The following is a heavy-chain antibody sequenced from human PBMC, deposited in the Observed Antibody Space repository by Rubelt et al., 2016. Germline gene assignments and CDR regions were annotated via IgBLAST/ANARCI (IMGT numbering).Heavy chain of an antibody. D-gene: IGHD6-13*01. V-gene: IGHV4-34*01. CDR2: FNHGGRT. Sequence: QVQLQQWGAGLLKPSETLSLTCAVYGGSFSGYYWSWIRQPPGKGLEWIGRFNHGGRTNYNPSLKSRVTSSVDTAKNQFSLKLGSVTAADTAVYYCARGRRGSSSWLGRDYYGMDVWGQGTTVTVSS. J-gene: IGHJ6*02. CDR3: ARGRRGSSSWLGRDYYGMDV. CDR1: GGSFSGYY.